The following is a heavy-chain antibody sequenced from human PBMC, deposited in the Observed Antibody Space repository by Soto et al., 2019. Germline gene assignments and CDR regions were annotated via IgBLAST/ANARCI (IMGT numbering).Heavy chain of an antibody. Sequence: SETLSLTYTVSGVYISSYYWSWIRKPPGKGLEWIGYIYYSGSTNYNPSLKSRVTISVDTSKNQFSLKLSSVTAADTAVYYCARDPGLAYDFWSGYPLHYYYGMDVWGQGTTVTVSS. CDR1: GVYISSYY. D-gene: IGHD3-3*01. V-gene: IGHV4-59*01. CDR2: IYYSGST. J-gene: IGHJ6*02. CDR3: ARDPGLAYDFWSGYPLHYYYGMDV.